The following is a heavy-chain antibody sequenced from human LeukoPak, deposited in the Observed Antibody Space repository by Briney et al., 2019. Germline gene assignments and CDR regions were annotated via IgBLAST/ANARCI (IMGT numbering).Heavy chain of an antibody. D-gene: IGHD4-17*01. CDR1: AFTFSRSA. Sequence: PGGSLRLSCAASAFTFSRSAMSWVRQAPGKGLEWVSVISGGGGITNYADSVKGRFTISRDNSNNTLSLQMNSLRVEDTAVYYCAKGGSTVTTEDVVDYWGQGTLVTVS. J-gene: IGHJ4*02. CDR2: ISGGGGIT. V-gene: IGHV3-23*01. CDR3: AKGGSTVTTEDVVDY.